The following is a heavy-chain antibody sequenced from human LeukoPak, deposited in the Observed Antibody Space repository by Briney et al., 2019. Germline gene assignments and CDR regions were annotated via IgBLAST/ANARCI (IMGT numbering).Heavy chain of an antibody. CDR2: ISSSSSYI. CDR1: GFTFSSYS. Sequence: PGGSLRLSCAASGFTFSSYSMNWVRQAPGEGLEWVSSISSSSSYIYYADSVKGRFIISRDNAKNSLYLQINSLRAEDTAVYYCARDYYGSGSYDYWGQGTLVTVSS. D-gene: IGHD3-10*01. J-gene: IGHJ4*02. V-gene: IGHV3-21*01. CDR3: ARDYYGSGSYDY.